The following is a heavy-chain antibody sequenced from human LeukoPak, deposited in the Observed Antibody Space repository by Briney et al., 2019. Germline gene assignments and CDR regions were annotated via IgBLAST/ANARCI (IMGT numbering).Heavy chain of an antibody. CDR3: AKETIYYYDSSGYGQFDY. Sequence: GSLILSCAASGFTFSSYAMSWVRQAPGKGLEWVSAISGSGGSTYYADSVKGRFTISRDNSKNTLYLQMNSLRAEDTAVYYCAKETIYYYDSSGYGQFDYWGQGTLVTVSS. CDR2: ISGSGGST. V-gene: IGHV3-23*01. J-gene: IGHJ4*02. D-gene: IGHD3-22*01. CDR1: GFTFSSYA.